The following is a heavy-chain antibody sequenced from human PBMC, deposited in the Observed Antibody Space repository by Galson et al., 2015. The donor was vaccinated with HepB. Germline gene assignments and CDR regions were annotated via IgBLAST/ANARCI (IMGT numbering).Heavy chain of an antibody. J-gene: IGHJ4*01. Sequence: TCSVSGGSIRSDYWSWIRQPPGKGLEWLGYIPYSGNTDYNPSLKSRVTISMDTSKNQVALTMTNMDPVDTATYYCAHRRANSAYNYWGHGTLVTVSS. CDR2: IPYSGNT. CDR3: AHRRANSAYNY. V-gene: IGHV4-59*01. D-gene: IGHD1-14*01. CDR1: GGSIRSDY.